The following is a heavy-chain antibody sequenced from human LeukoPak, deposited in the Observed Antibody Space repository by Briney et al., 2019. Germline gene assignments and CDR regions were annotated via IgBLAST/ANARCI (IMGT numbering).Heavy chain of an antibody. J-gene: IGHJ5*02. Sequence: ASVKVSCKASGCTFSSYAISWLRQAPGQGLEWMGGIIPIFGTANYAQKFQGRVTITADKSTSTAYMELSSLRSADTAVYYCARGGDYDILTGYLPSNWFDPWGQGTLVTVSS. CDR2: IIPIFGTA. CDR1: GCTFSSYA. V-gene: IGHV1-69*06. D-gene: IGHD3-9*01. CDR3: ARGGDYDILTGYLPSNWFDP.